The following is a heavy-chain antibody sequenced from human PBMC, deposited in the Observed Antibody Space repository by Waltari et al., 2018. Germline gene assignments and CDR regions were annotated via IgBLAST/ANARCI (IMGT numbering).Heavy chain of an antibody. CDR2: IYPGDSDT. V-gene: IGHV5-51*03. Sequence: AEVKKPGESLKISCKGFGYTFSSHWIAWVRQMTGKGLEWMGIIYPGDSDTTYNPSFQGQVTMSADKSINTAYLQWSSLKASDTAMYYCARRWTAALDHWGQGTLVTVSS. CDR1: GYTFSSHW. J-gene: IGHJ4*02. CDR3: ARRWTAALDH. D-gene: IGHD2-2*01.